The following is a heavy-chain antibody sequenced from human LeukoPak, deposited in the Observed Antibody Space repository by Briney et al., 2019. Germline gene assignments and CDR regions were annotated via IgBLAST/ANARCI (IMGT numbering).Heavy chain of an antibody. J-gene: IGHJ4*02. Sequence: PGGSLRLSCAASGFTFSSYWMSWVRQAPGKGLEWVANIKQDGSEKYYVDSVKGRFTISRDNAKNSLYLQMNSLRAEDTAVYYCAREAYYDFWSREKFDYWGQGTPVTVSS. V-gene: IGHV3-7*01. D-gene: IGHD3-3*01. CDR2: IKQDGSEK. CDR3: AREAYYDFWSREKFDY. CDR1: GFTFSSYW.